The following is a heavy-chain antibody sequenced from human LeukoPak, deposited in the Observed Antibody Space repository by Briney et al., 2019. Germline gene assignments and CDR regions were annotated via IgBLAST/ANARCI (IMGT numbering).Heavy chain of an antibody. J-gene: IGHJ3*02. Sequence: SETLSLTCTVSGGSISSGDYYWSWIRQPPGKGLEWIGYIYYTESTYYNPSLKSRVTISVDTSKNQFSLKLSSVTAADTAVYYCARDLRTELLWFGGSTPNYAFDIWGQGTMVTVSS. CDR2: IYYTEST. D-gene: IGHD3-10*01. CDR1: GGSISSGDYY. CDR3: ARDLRTELLWFGGSTPNYAFDI. V-gene: IGHV4-30-4*08.